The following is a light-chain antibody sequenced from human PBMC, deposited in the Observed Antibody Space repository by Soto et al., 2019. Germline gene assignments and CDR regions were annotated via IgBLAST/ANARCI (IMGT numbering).Light chain of an antibody. CDR2: AAS. CDR3: QKYDGAPLT. J-gene: IGKJ4*01. Sequence: DIQMTQSPSSLSASVGDRVTITCRAGQDINIYLAWYQQKPGKVPKLLISAASTLQSAVPSRFSGSGSGTDFTLTISSLQPEDVATYYCQKYDGAPLTCGGGTKVEIK. V-gene: IGKV1-27*01. CDR1: QDINIY.